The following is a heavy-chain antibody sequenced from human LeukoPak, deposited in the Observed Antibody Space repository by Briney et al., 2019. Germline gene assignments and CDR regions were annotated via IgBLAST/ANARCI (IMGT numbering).Heavy chain of an antibody. CDR2: IYHSGST. CDR1: GFTFSSYAT. CDR3: ARSPYSSSRRFQH. D-gene: IGHD6-19*01. Sequence: GSLRPSCAASGFTFSSYATSWVRQAPGKGLEWIGEIYHSGSTKYNPSLKSRVTISVDKSKNQFSLKLSSVTAADTAVYYCARSPYSSSRRFQHWGQGTLVTVSS. J-gene: IGHJ1*01. V-gene: IGHV4-4*02.